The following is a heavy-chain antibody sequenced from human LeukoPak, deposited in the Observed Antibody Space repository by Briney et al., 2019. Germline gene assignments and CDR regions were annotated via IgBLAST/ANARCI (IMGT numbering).Heavy chain of an antibody. J-gene: IGHJ4*02. CDR1: GGSFSGYY. Sequence: SETLSLTCAVYGGSFSGYYWSWIRQPPGKGLEWIGEINHSGSTNYNPSLKSRVAISVDTSKNQFSLKLSSVTAADTAVYYCARGPYWGQGTLVTVSS. CDR3: ARGPY. CDR2: INHSGST. V-gene: IGHV4-34*01.